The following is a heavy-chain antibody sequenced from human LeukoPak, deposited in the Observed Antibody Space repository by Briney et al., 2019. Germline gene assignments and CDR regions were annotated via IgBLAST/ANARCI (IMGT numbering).Heavy chain of an antibody. CDR3: ARRDTSSVAGTVLDY. J-gene: IGHJ4*02. D-gene: IGHD6-19*01. V-gene: IGHV5-51*01. CDR2: IYPGDSDT. CDR1: GYSFTSYW. Sequence: GESLKISCKGSGYSFTSYWIGWVRQMPGKGLEWMGIIYPGDSDTRYSPSFQGQVTISADKSISTAYLQWSSLKASDTAMYYCARRDTSSVAGTVLDYWGQGTLVTVSS.